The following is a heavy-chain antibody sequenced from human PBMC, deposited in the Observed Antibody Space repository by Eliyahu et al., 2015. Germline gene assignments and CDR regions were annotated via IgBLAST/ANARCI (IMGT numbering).Heavy chain of an antibody. D-gene: IGHD6-13*01. J-gene: IGHJ4*02. V-gene: IGHV3-30*01. CDR3: ARVAMKGQQLARADY. CDR2: IXYDGSNK. Sequence: VKGLEWVAVIXYDGSNKYYADSVKGRFTISRDNSKNTLYLQMNSLRAEDTAVYYCARVAMKGQQLARADYWGQGTLVTVSS.